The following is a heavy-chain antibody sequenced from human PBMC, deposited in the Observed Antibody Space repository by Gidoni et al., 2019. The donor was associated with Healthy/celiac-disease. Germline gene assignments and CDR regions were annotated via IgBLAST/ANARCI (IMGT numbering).Heavy chain of an antibody. CDR1: GFTFSSYG. CDR2: ISYDGSNK. V-gene: IGHV3-30*18. J-gene: IGHJ4*02. D-gene: IGHD6-6*01. CDR3: AKDLPWEQLGGGALDY. Sequence: QVQLVESGGGVVQPGRSLRLSCAASGFTFSSYGMHWVRQAPGKGLEWGAVISYDGSNKYYADSVKGRFTISRDNSKNTLYLQMNSLRAEDTAVYYCAKDLPWEQLGGGALDYWGQGTLVTVSS.